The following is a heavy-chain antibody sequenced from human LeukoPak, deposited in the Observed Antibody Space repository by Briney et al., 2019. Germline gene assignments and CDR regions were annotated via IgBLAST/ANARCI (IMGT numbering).Heavy chain of an antibody. CDR3: ARESVSFDAFDI. V-gene: IGHV3-48*01. J-gene: IGHJ3*02. Sequence: GGSLRLSCAAYGFIFRSYSMNWVRQAPGKGLEWVSYISSSSSTMYYAASVKGRFSISRDSAQNSLYLQMKSLRAEDTSVCYCARESVSFDAFDIWGQGTMVTVSS. CDR1: GFIFRSYS. D-gene: IGHD5/OR15-5a*01. CDR2: ISSSSSTM.